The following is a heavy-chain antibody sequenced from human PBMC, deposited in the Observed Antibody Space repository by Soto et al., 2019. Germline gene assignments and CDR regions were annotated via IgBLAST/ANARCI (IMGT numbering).Heavy chain of an antibody. V-gene: IGHV4-31*03. Sequence: SETLSLTCTVSGGSISSGGYYWSWIRQHPGKGLEWIGYIYYSGSTYYNPSLKSRVTISVDTSKNQFSLKLSSVTAADTAVYYCARDSAEPPYSSRLTTHYYYYYGMDVWGQGTTVTVSS. CDR2: IYYSGST. CDR1: GGSISSGGYY. CDR3: ARDSAEPPYSSRLTTHYYYYYGMDV. D-gene: IGHD6-13*01. J-gene: IGHJ6*02.